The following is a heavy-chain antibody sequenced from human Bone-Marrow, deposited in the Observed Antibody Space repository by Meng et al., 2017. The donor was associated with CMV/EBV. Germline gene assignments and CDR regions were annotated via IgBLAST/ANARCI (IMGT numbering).Heavy chain of an antibody. D-gene: IGHD3/OR15-3a*01. CDR1: GGSFSGYY. J-gene: IGHJ1*01. Sequence: LTQVGPCLFKPLEPLSLTCAVYGGSFSGYYWSWIRQPPGKGLEWIGEINHSGSTNYNPSLKSRVTISVDTSKNQFSLKLSSVTAADTAVYYCARRLRGTGPKYFQHWGQGTLVTVSS. V-gene: IGHV4-34*01. CDR2: INHSGST. CDR3: ARRLRGTGPKYFQH.